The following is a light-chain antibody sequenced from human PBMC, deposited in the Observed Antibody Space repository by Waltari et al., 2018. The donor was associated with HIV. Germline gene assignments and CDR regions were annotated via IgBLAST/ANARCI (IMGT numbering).Light chain of an antibody. CDR3: YSADSSGNHGV. V-gene: IGLV3-10*01. CDR1: ALPKKY. Sequence: SYELTQPPSASVSPGQTARITCSGDALPKKYAHWYQQKSGQAPVLVIYEDTRRPSGIPERFSGSASGTMATLTISGAQVEDEADYYCYSADSSGNHGVFGGGTKLTVL. J-gene: IGLJ3*02. CDR2: EDT.